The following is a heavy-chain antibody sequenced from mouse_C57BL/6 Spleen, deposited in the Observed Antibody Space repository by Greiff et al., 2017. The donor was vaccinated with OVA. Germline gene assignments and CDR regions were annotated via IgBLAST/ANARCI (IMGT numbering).Heavy chain of an antibody. Sequence: QVQLKQPGAELVKPGASVKMSCKASGYTFTSYWITWVKQRPGQGLEWIGDIYPGSGSTNYNEKFKSKATLTVDTSSSTAYMQLSSLTSEDSAVYYCARGEAYYSNFNFDYWGQGTTLTVSS. V-gene: IGHV1-55*01. CDR3: ARGEAYYSNFNFDY. CDR1: GYTFTSYW. D-gene: IGHD2-5*01. CDR2: IYPGSGST. J-gene: IGHJ2*01.